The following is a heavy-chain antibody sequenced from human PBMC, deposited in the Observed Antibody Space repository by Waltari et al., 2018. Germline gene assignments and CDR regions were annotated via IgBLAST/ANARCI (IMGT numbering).Heavy chain of an antibody. V-gene: IGHV4-4*07. J-gene: IGHJ6*03. CDR3: ARIYDSGTFIYMDV. CDR1: GGSIISYY. CDR2: IYPGATP. D-gene: IGHD3-16*01. Sequence: QVQLQESGPGLVKPSETLSLTCTVSGGSIISYYWSWIRQPAGKGLEWIGRIYPGATPYYNPSLQTRIMMSVDTSQNQFSLKLSSVTAADTAVYYCARIYDSGTFIYMDVWGKGTTVTVSS.